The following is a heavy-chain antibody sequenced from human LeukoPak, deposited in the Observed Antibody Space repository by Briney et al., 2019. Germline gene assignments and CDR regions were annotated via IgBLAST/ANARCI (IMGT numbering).Heavy chain of an antibody. CDR3: TRVTVNGVYFYFDY. CDR2: ISSRSGYT. Sequence: GGSLRLSCAASGFTFSDYYMSWIRQAPGKGLEWVSYISSRSGYTKYADSVKGRFTISRDNAKNSLHLQMNSLRAEDTAVYYCTRVTVNGVYFYFDYWGQGTLVAVSS. J-gene: IGHJ4*02. CDR1: GFTFSDYY. D-gene: IGHD4-17*01. V-gene: IGHV3-11*06.